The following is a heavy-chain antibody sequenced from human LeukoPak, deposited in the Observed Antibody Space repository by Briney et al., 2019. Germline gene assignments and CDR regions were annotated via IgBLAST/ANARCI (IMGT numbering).Heavy chain of an antibody. Sequence: GGSLRLSCAASGFTFSSYGMHWVRQAPGKGLEWVAVISYDGSNKYYADSVKGRFTISRDNAKNSLYLQMNSLRAEDTAVYYCARGLTGGRFLEWLPHPNWFDPWGQGTLVTVSS. CDR3: ARGLTGGRFLEWLPHPNWFDP. CDR1: GFTFSSYG. J-gene: IGHJ5*02. V-gene: IGHV3-30*03. CDR2: ISYDGSNK. D-gene: IGHD3-3*01.